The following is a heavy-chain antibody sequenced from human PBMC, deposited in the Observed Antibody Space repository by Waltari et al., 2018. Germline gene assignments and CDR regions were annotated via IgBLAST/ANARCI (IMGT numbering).Heavy chain of an antibody. J-gene: IGHJ4*02. Sequence: QVQLVQSGAEVRKPGASVKVSCKASGYTFTSYDINWVRQATGQGLEWMGWRNPNIGNTGYAQKVQGRVTMTRNTSISTAYMELSSLRAEDTAVYYCASSGSGWYGGAFDYWGQGTLVTVSS. D-gene: IGHD6-19*01. CDR1: GYTFTSYD. V-gene: IGHV1-8*01. CDR2: RNPNIGNT. CDR3: ASSGSGWYGGAFDY.